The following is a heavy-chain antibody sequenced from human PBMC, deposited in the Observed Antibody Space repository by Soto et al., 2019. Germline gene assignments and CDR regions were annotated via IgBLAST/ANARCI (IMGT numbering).Heavy chain of an antibody. V-gene: IGHV3-21*01. CDR1: GFTFSTYI. D-gene: IGHD1-1*01. CDR2: ISSTSSYI. CDR3: ARGKMSTNFFDY. J-gene: IGHJ4*02. Sequence: PGGSLRLSCAASGFTFSTYIMKWVRRAPGKGLEWVSSISSTSSYIYYVDSVKGRFTVSRDNALNSLYLQMSSLRAEDTAVYYCARGKMSTNFFDYWGLGT.